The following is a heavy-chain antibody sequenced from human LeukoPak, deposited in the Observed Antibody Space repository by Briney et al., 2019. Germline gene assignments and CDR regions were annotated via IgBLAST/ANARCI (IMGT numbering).Heavy chain of an antibody. J-gene: IGHJ4*02. V-gene: IGHV3-23*01. D-gene: IGHD5-18*01. Sequence: PGGSLRLSCAASGFTFSSYAMSWVRQAPGKGLEWVSGIGGGGGGAFYAVSVKGRFTISRDNSKNTLYLQMNSLRAEDTAVYYCAKDPRTVGIQLWSTWGQGALVTVSS. CDR2: IGGGGGGA. CDR3: AKDPRTVGIQLWST. CDR1: GFTFSSYA.